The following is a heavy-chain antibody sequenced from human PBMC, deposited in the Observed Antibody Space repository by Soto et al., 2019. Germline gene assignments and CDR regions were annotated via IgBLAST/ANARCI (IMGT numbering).Heavy chain of an antibody. CDR2: IYFNGNT. CDR3: ASVTFGGVVLAH. D-gene: IGHD3-16*01. Sequence: SETLSLTCTVSSASFSKYYWSWIRQPPGKGLEWIGYIYFNGNTNYNPSLKRRVTISIDTSKKQISLNLTSVTDADTAVYYCASVTFGGVVLAHWGQGTPVTAPQ. CDR1: SASFSKYY. V-gene: IGHV4-59*01. J-gene: IGHJ4*02.